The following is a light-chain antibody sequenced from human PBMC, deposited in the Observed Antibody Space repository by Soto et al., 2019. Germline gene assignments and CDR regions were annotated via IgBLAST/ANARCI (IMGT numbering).Light chain of an antibody. CDR2: GAS. V-gene: IGKV3-15*01. CDR3: QQYNNWPLT. Sequence: EIVLTQSPATLSLSPGESATLSCRATRSVSSYLAWYQQKPGQAPRLLIYGASTRATGIPARFSGSGSGTEFTLTISSLQSEDFAVYYCQQYNNWPLTFGGGTKVDIK. CDR1: RSVSSY. J-gene: IGKJ4*01.